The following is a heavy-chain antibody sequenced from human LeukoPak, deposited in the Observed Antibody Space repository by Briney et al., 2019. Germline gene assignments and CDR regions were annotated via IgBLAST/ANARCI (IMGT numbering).Heavy chain of an antibody. CDR2: ISYDGSNK. Sequence: GGSLRLSCAASGFTFSSYAMSWVRQAPGKGLEWVAVISYDGSNKYYADSVKGRFTISRDNSKNTLYLQMNSLRAEDTAVYYCAREPIRWLFADYWGQGTLVTVSS. CDR1: GFTFSSYA. J-gene: IGHJ4*02. CDR3: AREPIRWLFADY. D-gene: IGHD3-9*01. V-gene: IGHV3-30-3*01.